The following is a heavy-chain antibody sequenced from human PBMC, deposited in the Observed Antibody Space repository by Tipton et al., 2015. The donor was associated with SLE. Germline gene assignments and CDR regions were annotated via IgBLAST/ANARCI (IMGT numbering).Heavy chain of an antibody. V-gene: IGHV3-23*01. D-gene: IGHD6-13*01. CDR3: ARVVAAAGTAFDI. CDR1: GFTFSSYA. Sequence: GSLRLSCATSGFTFSSYAMSWVRQAPGKGLEWVSAISGSGGSTYYADSVKGRFTISRDNSKNTLYLQMNSLRAEDTAVYYCARVVAAAGTAFDIWGQGTMVTVSS. J-gene: IGHJ3*02. CDR2: ISGSGGST.